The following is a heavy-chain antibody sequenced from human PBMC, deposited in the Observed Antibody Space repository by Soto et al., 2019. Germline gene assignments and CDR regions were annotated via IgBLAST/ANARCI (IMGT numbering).Heavy chain of an antibody. CDR2: ISYDGSNK. J-gene: IGHJ4*02. CDR1: GFTFSSYG. V-gene: IGHV3-30*18. CDR3: AKDVGNYGDLSPFAY. D-gene: IGHD4-17*01. Sequence: QVQLVESGGGVVQPGRSLRLSCAASGFTFSSYGMHWVRQAPGKGLEWVAVISYDGSNKYYADSVKGRFTISRDNSKNTLYLQMNSMRAEYTAVYYCAKDVGNYGDLSPFAYWGQGTLGTVSS.